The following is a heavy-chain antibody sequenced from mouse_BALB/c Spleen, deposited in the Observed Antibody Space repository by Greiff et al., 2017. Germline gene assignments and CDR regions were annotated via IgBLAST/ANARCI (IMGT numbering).Heavy chain of an antibody. CDR1: GFTFSDYY. CDR3: ARDPQSLDAY. J-gene: IGHJ3*01. D-gene: IGHD1-2*01. V-gene: IGHV5-4*02. Sequence: DVMLVESGGGLVKPGGSLKLSCAASGFTFSDYYMYWVRQTPEKRLEWVATISDGGSYTYYPDSVKGRFTISRDNAKNNLYLQMSSLKSEDTAMYYCARDPQSLDAYWGQGTLVTVSA. CDR2: ISDGGSYT.